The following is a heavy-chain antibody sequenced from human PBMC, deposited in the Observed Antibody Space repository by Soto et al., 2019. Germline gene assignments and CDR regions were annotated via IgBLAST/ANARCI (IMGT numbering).Heavy chain of an antibody. CDR3: TRGPTHGAFDI. V-gene: IGHV3-30*03. CDR1: GFTFRNYC. J-gene: IGHJ3*02. CDR2: ISIDGSRK. Sequence: GGSLILSCGASGFTFRNYCMHWVRQAPGKGLEWVAHISIDGSRKYYADSVKGRFTVSRENSKNTLYLQINSLRPEEAALYYCTRGPTHGAFDIWGQGTMVTVSS.